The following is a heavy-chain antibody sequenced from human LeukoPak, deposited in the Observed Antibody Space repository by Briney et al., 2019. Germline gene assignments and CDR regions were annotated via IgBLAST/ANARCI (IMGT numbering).Heavy chain of an antibody. J-gene: IGHJ3*02. CDR1: GGSISSYY. V-gene: IGHV4-59*01. CDR3: ARYSYGPHAFDI. D-gene: IGHD5-18*01. CDR2: IYYSGST. Sequence: PSETLSLTCTVSGGSISSYYWSWIRQPPGKGLEWIGYIYYSGSTNYNPSLKSRVTISVDTSKNQFSLKLSSVTAADTAVYYCARYSYGPHAFDIWGQGTMVTVSS.